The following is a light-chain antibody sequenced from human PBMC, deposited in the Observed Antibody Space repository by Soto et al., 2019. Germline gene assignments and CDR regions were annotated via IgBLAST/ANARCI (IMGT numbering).Light chain of an antibody. J-gene: IGKJ1*01. V-gene: IGKV3-15*01. CDR2: GAS. Sequence: EIVMTQSPATLSVSPGERATLSCRASQSVSSNLAWYQQKPGQAPRLLIYGASTRATGIPARFSGSGSGTEFTLTISRLQSEDFAVYYCQQYNNWPPCTFGQGTKVESK. CDR3: QQYNNWPPCT. CDR1: QSVSSN.